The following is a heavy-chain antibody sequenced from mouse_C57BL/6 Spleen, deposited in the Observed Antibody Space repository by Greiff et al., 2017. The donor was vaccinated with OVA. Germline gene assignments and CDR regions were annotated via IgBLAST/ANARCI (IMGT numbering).Heavy chain of an antibody. Sequence: EVQLQQSGPELVKPGASVKISCKASGYTFTDYYMNWVKQSHGKSLEWIGDINPNNGGTSYNQKFKGKATLTVDKSSSTAYMELRSLTSEDTAVYYCASNYAMDYWGQGTSVTGSS. V-gene: IGHV1-26*01. CDR3: ASNYAMDY. CDR2: INPNNGGT. J-gene: IGHJ4*01. CDR1: GYTFTDYY.